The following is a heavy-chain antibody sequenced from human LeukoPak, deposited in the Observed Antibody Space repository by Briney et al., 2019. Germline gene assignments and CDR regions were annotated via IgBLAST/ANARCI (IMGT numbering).Heavy chain of an antibody. CDR1: GGSFGGYY. V-gene: IGHV4-34*01. Sequence: SETLSLTCAVYGGSFGGYYWSWIRQPPGKGLEWIGEINHSGSTNYNPSLKSRVTISVDTSKNQFSLKLSSVTAADTAVYYCARRWLHLDDWGQGTLVTVSS. J-gene: IGHJ4*02. CDR2: INHSGST. CDR3: ARRWLHLDD. D-gene: IGHD5-24*01.